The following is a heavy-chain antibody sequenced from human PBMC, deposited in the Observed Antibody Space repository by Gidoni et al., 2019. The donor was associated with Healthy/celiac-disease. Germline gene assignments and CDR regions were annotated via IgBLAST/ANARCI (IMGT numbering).Heavy chain of an antibody. V-gene: IGHV1-3*01. CDR2: INAGNGNT. Sequence: QVQLVQSGAEVKKPGASVKVSCKASGYTFTSSAMHWVRQAPGQRLEWMGWINAGNGNTKYSQKFQGRVTITRDTSASTAYMELSSMRSEDTAVYYCARTYYYDSSGYYTEYFQHWGQGTLVTVSS. CDR1: GYTFTSSA. CDR3: ARTYYYDSSGYYTEYFQH. D-gene: IGHD3-22*01. J-gene: IGHJ1*01.